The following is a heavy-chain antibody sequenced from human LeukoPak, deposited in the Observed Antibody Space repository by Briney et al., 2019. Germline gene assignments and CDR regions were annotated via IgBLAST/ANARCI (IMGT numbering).Heavy chain of an antibody. CDR2: ISDDGINT. D-gene: IGHD2-21*02. CDR3: ATGGVVTAIFPDHDAFEF. J-gene: IGHJ3*01. Sequence: GGSLRLSCAASGFTFSGSGMHWVRQAPGKGLEWVAVISDDGINTDYADSMKGRFTISRDNSKNTLYLEMNSLRIEDTAVYYCATGGVVTAIFPDHDAFEFWGQGTMVTVSS. CDR1: GFTFSGSG. V-gene: IGHV3-30*03.